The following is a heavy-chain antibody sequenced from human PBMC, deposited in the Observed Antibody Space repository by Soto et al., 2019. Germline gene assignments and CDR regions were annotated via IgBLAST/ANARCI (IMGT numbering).Heavy chain of an antibody. D-gene: IGHD3-22*01. V-gene: IGHV4-59*03. Sequence: SETLSLTCTVSGASINSDYWSWIRQSPGKGLEWIGYIYHMGGTDYNPSLKSRVTISIDKSKNQFSLNLRSVTAADTAVYFCARFTYNLGLYWFVPCVQGTQVTV. CDR2: IYHMGGT. CDR1: GASINSDY. CDR3: ARFTYNLGLYWFVP. J-gene: IGHJ5*02.